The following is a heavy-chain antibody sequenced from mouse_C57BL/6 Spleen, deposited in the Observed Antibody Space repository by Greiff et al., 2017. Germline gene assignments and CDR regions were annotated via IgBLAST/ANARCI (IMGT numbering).Heavy chain of an antibody. D-gene: IGHD2-12*01. CDR2: IDPSDSYT. J-gene: IGHJ4*01. CDR1: GYTFTSYW. CDR3: ARGCYDYAMCY. Sequence: QVQLQQPGAELVMPGASVKLSCKASGYTFTSYWMHWVKQRPGQGLEWIGEIDPSDSYTNYNQKFKGKSTLTVYKSYSTAYMQLSSLTSEDSAVYYCARGCYDYAMCYWGQRTSVTGSS. V-gene: IGHV1-69*01.